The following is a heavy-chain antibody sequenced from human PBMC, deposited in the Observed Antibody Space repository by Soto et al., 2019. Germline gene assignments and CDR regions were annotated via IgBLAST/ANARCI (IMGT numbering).Heavy chain of an antibody. CDR3: ARLQYCSSTSCYLRGAFDI. D-gene: IGHD2-2*01. J-gene: IGHJ3*02. V-gene: IGHV5-51*01. CDR2: IYPGDSDT. Sequence: GESLKISCNDSGYSFTSYWIRWVRQMPGKGLEWMGIIYPGDSDTRYSPSFQGQVTISADKSISTAYLQWSSLKASDTAMYYCARLQYCSSTSCYLRGAFDIWGQGTMVTVSS. CDR1: GYSFTSYW.